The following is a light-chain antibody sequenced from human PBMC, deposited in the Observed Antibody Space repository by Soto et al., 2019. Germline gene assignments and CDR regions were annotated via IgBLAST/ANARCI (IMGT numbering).Light chain of an antibody. J-gene: IGKJ4*01. CDR1: QSVLCSSNNKNY. CDR2: WAS. V-gene: IGKV4-1*01. CDR3: QQYYSTPLT. Sequence: DIVMTQSPDSLAVSLGERATINCKSSQSVLCSSNNKNYLAWSQQKPGQPPKLLIYWASTRESGVPDRFSGSGSGTDFTLTIRSLQAQDVAVYYCQQYYSTPLTFGGGTKVEIK.